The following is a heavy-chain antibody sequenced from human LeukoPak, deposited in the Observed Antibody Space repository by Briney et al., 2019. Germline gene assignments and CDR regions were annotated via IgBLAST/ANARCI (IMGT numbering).Heavy chain of an antibody. V-gene: IGHV3-48*03. Sequence: PGGSLRLSCAASGFTFSSYEMNWVRQAPGEGLEWVSYISSSGSTIYYADSVKGRFTISRDNAKNSLYLQMNSLRAEDTAVYYCARDLFIPSFDYWGQGTLVTVSS. CDR2: ISSSGSTI. D-gene: IGHD2-2*02. CDR3: ARDLFIPSFDY. CDR1: GFTFSSYE. J-gene: IGHJ4*02.